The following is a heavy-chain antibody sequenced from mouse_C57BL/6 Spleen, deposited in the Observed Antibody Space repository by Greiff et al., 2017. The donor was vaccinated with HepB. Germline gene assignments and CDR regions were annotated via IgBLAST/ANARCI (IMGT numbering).Heavy chain of an antibody. CDR3: ARGPDVDF. CDR2: IDPSDSYT. Sequence: QVQLQQPGAELVMPGASVKLSCKASGYTFTSYWMHWVKPRPGQGLEWIGEIDPSDSYTNYNQKFKGKSTLTVDKYSSTAYMQLSSLTSEDSAVYYCARGPDVDFLGQGTTLTVSS. CDR1: GYTFTSYW. J-gene: IGHJ2*01. V-gene: IGHV1-69*01.